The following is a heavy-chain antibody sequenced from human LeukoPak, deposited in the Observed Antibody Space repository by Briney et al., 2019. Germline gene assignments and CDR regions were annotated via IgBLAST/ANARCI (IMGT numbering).Heavy chain of an antibody. J-gene: IGHJ6*03. CDR3: ARGLYRSIAARRRWCAMDV. V-gene: IGHV4-61*01. D-gene: IGHD6-6*01. Sequence: SETLSLTCTVSGYSISSGYYWGWIRQPPGKGLEWIGYIYYSGSTNYNPSLKSRVTISVDTSKNQFSLKLSSVTAADTAVYYCARGLYRSIAARRRWCAMDVWGKGTTVTVSS. CDR1: GYSISSGYY. CDR2: IYYSGST.